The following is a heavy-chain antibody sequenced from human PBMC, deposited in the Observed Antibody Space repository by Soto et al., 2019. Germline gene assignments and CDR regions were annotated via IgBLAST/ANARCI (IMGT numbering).Heavy chain of an antibody. CDR2: IYYSGST. CDR3: ARETRMVRGVIDS. Sequence: QVQLQESGPGLVKPSQTLSLTCTVSGGSISSGGYYWSWIRQHPGKGLEWIGYIYYSGSTYYNPSLKRRGSISVDTSKSKVSLKLDSVSAADAAVYYCARETRMVRGVIDSWGQGTLVTVSS. CDR1: GGSISSGGYY. V-gene: IGHV4-31*03. D-gene: IGHD3-10*01. J-gene: IGHJ4*02.